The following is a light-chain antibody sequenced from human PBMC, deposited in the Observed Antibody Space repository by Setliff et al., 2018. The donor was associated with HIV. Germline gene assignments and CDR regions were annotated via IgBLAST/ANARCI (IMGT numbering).Light chain of an antibody. CDR3: SSYTSTRALL. Sequence: QSALTQPASVSGSPGQSITISCTGTSSDVGGYNYVSWYQQHPGKVPKLMIYDVTKRPSGSSNRFSGSKSGDTASLTISGLQAEDEADYYCSSYTSTRALLFGGGTKGTVL. V-gene: IGLV2-14*03. J-gene: IGLJ2*01. CDR2: DVT. CDR1: SSDVGGYNY.